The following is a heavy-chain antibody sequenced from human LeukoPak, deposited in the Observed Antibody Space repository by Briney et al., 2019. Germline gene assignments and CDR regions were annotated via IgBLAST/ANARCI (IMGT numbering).Heavy chain of an antibody. CDR3: ARFTYYYGSGSNDAFDI. D-gene: IGHD3-10*01. V-gene: IGHV4-59*01. Sequence: SETLSLTCTVSGGSISSYYWSWIRQPPGKRQEWIGYIYYSGSTNYNPSLKSRVTTSVDTSKNQFSLKLSSVTAADTAVYYCARFTYYYGSGSNDAFDIWGQGTMVTVSS. CDR1: GGSISSYY. J-gene: IGHJ3*02. CDR2: IYYSGST.